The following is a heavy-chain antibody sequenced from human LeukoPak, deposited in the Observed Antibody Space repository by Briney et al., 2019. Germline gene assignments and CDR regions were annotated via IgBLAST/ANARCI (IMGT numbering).Heavy chain of an antibody. CDR2: ISWNSGSI. Sequence: GGSLRLSCAASGFTFDDYAMHWVRQAPGKGLEWVSGISWNSGSIGYADSVKGRFTISRDNAKNSLYLQMNSLRAEDTALYYCAKDIGVVPAAPYGMDVWGQGTTVTVSS. CDR3: AKDIGVVPAAPYGMDV. CDR1: GFTFDDYA. D-gene: IGHD2-2*01. J-gene: IGHJ6*02. V-gene: IGHV3-9*01.